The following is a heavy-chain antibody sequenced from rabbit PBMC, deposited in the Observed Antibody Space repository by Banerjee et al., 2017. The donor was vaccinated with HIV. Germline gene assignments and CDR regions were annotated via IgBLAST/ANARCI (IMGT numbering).Heavy chain of an antibody. Sequence: QSLEESGGDLVKPGASLTLTCTASGFSFSNGYYMCWVRQAPGKGLEWIACIYVTSSGITYYASWAKGRFTISKTSSTTVTLQMTSLTAADTATYFCARGSSYYTYFNLWGQGTLVTVS. D-gene: IGHD8-1*01. J-gene: IGHJ4*01. CDR3: ARGSSYYTYFNL. V-gene: IGHV1S40*01. CDR1: GFSFSNGYY. CDR2: IYVTSSGIT.